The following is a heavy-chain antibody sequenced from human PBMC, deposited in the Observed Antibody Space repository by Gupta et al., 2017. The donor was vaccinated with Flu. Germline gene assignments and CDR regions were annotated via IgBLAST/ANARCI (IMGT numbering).Heavy chain of an antibody. J-gene: IGHJ4*02. CDR3: AKMVVVIRATPPLIDY. CDR1: GFTFDNFA. D-gene: IGHD2-21*01. V-gene: IGHV3-23*01. Sequence: EVQLLESGGGLVQPGGSLRLSCTASGFTFDNFAASWVRHAPGKGLEWVATVSNSGGTTFYAASVEGRFTISRDNSKNTLYLQMNSLRGEDTAVYFCAKMVVVIRATPPLIDYWGQGTLVTVSS. CDR2: VSNSGGTT.